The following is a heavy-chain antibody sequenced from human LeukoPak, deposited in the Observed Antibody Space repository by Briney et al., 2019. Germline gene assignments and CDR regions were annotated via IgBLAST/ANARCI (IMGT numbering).Heavy chain of an antibody. J-gene: IGHJ4*02. Sequence: GGSLRLSCAASGFTFSSYGMHWVRQAPGKGLEWVAVISYDGSNKYYADSVKGRFTISRDNSRNTLYLQMNSLRAEDTAVYYCARGYSSSVWGQGTLVTVSS. CDR2: ISYDGSNK. CDR1: GFTFSSYG. D-gene: IGHD6-13*01. CDR3: ARGYSSSV. V-gene: IGHV3-30*03.